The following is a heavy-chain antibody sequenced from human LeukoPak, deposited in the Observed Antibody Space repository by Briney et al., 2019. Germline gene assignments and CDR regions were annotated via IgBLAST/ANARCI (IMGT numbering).Heavy chain of an antibody. CDR3: ARDRGPKVWLLTSYYYYYMDV. D-gene: IGHD3-22*01. CDR2: ISSSSSYI. Sequence: PGGSLRLSCAASGFTFSSYSMNWVRQAPGKGLEWVSSISSSSSYIYYADSVKGRFTISRDNAKNSLYLQMNSLRAEDTAVYYCARDRGPKVWLLTSYYYYYMDVWGKGTTVTVSS. V-gene: IGHV3-21*01. CDR1: GFTFSSYS. J-gene: IGHJ6*03.